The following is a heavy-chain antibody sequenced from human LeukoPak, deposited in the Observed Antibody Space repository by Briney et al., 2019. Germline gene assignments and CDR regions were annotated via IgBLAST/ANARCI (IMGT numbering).Heavy chain of an antibody. J-gene: IGHJ4*02. CDR3: ATSLNDYDILTGFDY. Sequence: GGSLRLSCAASGFTFSSYGMSWVRQAPGKGLEWVSAISGSGGSTYYADSVKGRFTISRDNSKNTLYLQMNSLRAEDTAVYYCATSLNDYDILTGFDYWGQGTLVAVSS. CDR1: GFTFSSYG. CDR2: ISGSGGST. V-gene: IGHV3-23*01. D-gene: IGHD3-9*01.